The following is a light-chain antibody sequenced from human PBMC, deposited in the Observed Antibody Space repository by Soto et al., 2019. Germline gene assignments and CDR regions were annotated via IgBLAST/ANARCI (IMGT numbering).Light chain of an antibody. V-gene: IGLV1-44*01. Sequence: QSVLTQPPSASGTPGQRVTISCSGSNSNVGNNTVNWYQQFPGTSPRLLIEGYNQRPSGVPDRFSGSKSGNTASLTISGLQAEDEADYHCCSYGGFSTFVLFGGGTKLTVL. CDR3: CSYGGFSTFVL. CDR1: NSNVGNNT. J-gene: IGLJ2*01. CDR2: GYN.